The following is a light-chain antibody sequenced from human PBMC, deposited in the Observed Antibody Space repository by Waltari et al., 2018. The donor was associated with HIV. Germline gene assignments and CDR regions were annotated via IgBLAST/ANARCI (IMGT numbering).Light chain of an antibody. CDR3: SALDDSLSGVV. CDR1: SANIGGHG. CDR2: TNN. J-gene: IGLJ2*01. Sequence: QSLLTPPPSASGTPWQRVTISCSGGSANIGGHGVNWYQQLPGTAPKLLIYTNNQWPPGVSDLFSVSKSCTSASLCISGLQSEDDADYYCSALDDSLSGVVFGGGTKLTVL. V-gene: IGLV1-44*01.